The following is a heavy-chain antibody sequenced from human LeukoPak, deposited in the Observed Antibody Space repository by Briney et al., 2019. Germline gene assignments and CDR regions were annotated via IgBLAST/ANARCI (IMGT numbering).Heavy chain of an antibody. CDR3: ARGALGIAAAGIDFAY. D-gene: IGHD6-13*01. CDR1: GFTFSSYW. CDR2: IKQDGSEK. J-gene: IGHJ4*02. Sequence: GGPLRLSCAASGFTFSSYWMSWVRQAPGKGLEWVANIKQDGSEKYSVDSVRGRFTISRDNAKNSLYLQMNSLRAEDTAVYYCARGALGIAAAGIDFAYWGQGTLVTVSS. V-gene: IGHV3-7*03.